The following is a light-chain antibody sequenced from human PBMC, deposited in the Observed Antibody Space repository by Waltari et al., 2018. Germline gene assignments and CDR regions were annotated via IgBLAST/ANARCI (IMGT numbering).Light chain of an antibody. CDR1: SSNIGSNY. CDR2: NKS. Sequence: QSVLTQPPSVSAAPGQTVTISCSGSSSNIGSNYVSWYQHLPRIAPKVLIYNKSERPSGIPDRFSGSTSGTSATLVITGLQTGDEADYYCATWDTSLGDLWVFGGGTRLTVL. J-gene: IGLJ3*02. CDR3: ATWDTSLGDLWV. V-gene: IGLV1-51*01.